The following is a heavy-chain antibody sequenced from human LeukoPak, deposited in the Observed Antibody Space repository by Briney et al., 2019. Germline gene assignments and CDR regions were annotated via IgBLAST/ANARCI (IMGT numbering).Heavy chain of an antibody. CDR3: ASPATRKYMGRGGYFDY. J-gene: IGHJ4*02. V-gene: IGHV4-39*01. D-gene: IGHD3-10*01. Sequence: SETLSLTCTVYGGPISSRTYYWGWIRQPPGKGLEWIGSIYYRGSTYYNPSLKSRVTISVDTTKNQFSLKLSSVTAADTAVYCCASPATRKYMGRGGYFDYGGQGTRVTVPS. CDR2: IYYRGST. CDR1: GGPISSRTYY.